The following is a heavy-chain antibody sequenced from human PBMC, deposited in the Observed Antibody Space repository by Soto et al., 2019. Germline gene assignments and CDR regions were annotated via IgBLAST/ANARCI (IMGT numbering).Heavy chain of an antibody. V-gene: IGHV3-21*01. CDR1: GFTFSSYS. CDR2: ISSSSSYI. D-gene: IGHD2-2*01. CDR3: AREGAMRDYPYYYYYYGMDV. Sequence: EVQLVESGGGLVKPGGSLRLSCAASGFTFSSYSMNWVRQAPGKGLEWVSSISSSSSYIYYADSVKGRFTISRDNAKNSLYLQRNSLRAEDTAVYYCAREGAMRDYPYYYYYYGMDVWGQGTTVTVSS. J-gene: IGHJ6*02.